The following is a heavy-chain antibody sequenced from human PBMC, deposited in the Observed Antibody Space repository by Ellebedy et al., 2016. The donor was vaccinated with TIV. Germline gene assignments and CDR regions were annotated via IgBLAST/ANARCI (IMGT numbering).Heavy chain of an antibody. D-gene: IGHD2-8*01. Sequence: SETLSLXXAVYGGSFSGYYWSWIRQPLGKGLEWIGEINHSGSTNYNPSLKSRVTISVDTSKNQFSLKLSSVTAADTAVYYCAREGPRYCTNGVCSYSQHWGQGTLVTVSS. CDR3: AREGPRYCTNGVCSYSQH. V-gene: IGHV4-34*01. J-gene: IGHJ1*01. CDR1: GGSFSGYY. CDR2: INHSGST.